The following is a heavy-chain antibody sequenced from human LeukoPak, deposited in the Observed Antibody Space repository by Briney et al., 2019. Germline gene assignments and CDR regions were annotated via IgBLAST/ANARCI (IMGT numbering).Heavy chain of an antibody. CDR1: GFTFSSYS. D-gene: IGHD6-19*01. CDR3: AREREQWHAFDI. J-gene: IGHJ3*02. Sequence: GGSLRLSCAASGFTFSSYSMNWVRQAPGKGLEWVSYISSSSSTIYYADSVKGRFTISRDNAKNSLYLQMNSLRAEDTAVYFCAREREQWHAFDIWGQGTMVTVSS. V-gene: IGHV3-48*01. CDR2: ISSSSSTI.